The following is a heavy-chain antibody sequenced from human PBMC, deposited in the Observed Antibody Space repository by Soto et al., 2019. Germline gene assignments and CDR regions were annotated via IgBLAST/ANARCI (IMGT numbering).Heavy chain of an antibody. CDR3: ARVTSSPQSTWFDT. Sequence: TLSLTCAVSGGSISSGGYSWSWIRQPPGKGLEWIGYIYHSGTTNYSPSLKSRVTMSVDKSKNQIFFNLYSVTAADTAIYFCARVTSSPQSTWFDTWGQGISVTVSS. CDR1: GGSISSGGYS. CDR2: IYHSGTT. J-gene: IGHJ5*02. D-gene: IGHD2-2*01. V-gene: IGHV4-30-2*01.